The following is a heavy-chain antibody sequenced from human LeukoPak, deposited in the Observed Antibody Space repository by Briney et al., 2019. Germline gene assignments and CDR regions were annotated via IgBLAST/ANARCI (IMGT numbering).Heavy chain of an antibody. J-gene: IGHJ4*02. CDR2: VLYDGSNK. D-gene: IGHD6-19*01. Sequence: GGSLRLSCAASGFFFSSYTIHWVRQAPGKGLEWVAVVLYDGSNKYYTDSVKGRFTVSRDNSKNTLYLQMNSLRAEDTAVYYCARDPNIAVAGPDYWGQGTLVTVSS. CDR1: GFFFSSYT. CDR3: ARDPNIAVAGPDY. V-gene: IGHV3-30-3*01.